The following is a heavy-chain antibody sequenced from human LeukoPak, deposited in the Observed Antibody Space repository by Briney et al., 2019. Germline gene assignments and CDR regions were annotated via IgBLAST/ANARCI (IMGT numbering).Heavy chain of an antibody. V-gene: IGHV3-23*01. CDR1: QFTFTSYA. J-gene: IGHJ4*02. D-gene: IGHD3/OR15-3a*01. CDR2: IGDSGVPT. Sequence: QPRGSLRLSCAASQFTFTSYAMSWVRQAPGRGLEWVSSIGDSGVPTYYADSVKGRFTISRDNSQNTLYLQRNSLRADDTAVYYCAKVATWTYFDSWGQGTLVTVSS. CDR3: AKVATWTYFDS.